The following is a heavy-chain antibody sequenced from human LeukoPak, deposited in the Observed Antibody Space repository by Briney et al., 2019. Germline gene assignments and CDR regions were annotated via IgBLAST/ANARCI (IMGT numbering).Heavy chain of an antibody. J-gene: IGHJ3*02. CDR2: ISSSGSTI. V-gene: IGHV3-48*03. CDR1: GFTFSSYE. Sequence: PGGSLRLSCAASGFTFSSYEMNWVRQAPGKVLEWVSYISSSGSTIYYADSVKGRFTISRDNSKNTLYLQMNSLRAEDTAVYYCAKGPNYDILTGWRKTYNGFDIWGQGTMVTVSS. D-gene: IGHD3-9*01. CDR3: AKGPNYDILTGWRKTYNGFDI.